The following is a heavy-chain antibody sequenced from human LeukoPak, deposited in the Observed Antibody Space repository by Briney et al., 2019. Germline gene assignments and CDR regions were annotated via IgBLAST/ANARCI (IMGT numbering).Heavy chain of an antibody. D-gene: IGHD3-10*01. CDR3: ARDPISANWPRGGWFDS. J-gene: IGHJ5*01. Sequence: GASVKVSCKASGYIFTSHYVSWMRQAPGQGLEWMAIINPSGGGTYYTQKFQGRVTLTRDTSTGTVYMELSSLRSDDTATYYCARDPISANWPRGGWFDSWGQGTLVTVSP. CDR2: INPSGGGT. V-gene: IGHV1-46*01. CDR1: GYIFTSHY.